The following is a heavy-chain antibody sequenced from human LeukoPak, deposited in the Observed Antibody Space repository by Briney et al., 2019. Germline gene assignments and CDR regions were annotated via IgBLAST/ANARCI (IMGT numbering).Heavy chain of an antibody. CDR1: GGSISSSSYY. Sequence: PSETLSLTCTVSGGSISSSSYYWGWIRQPPGKGLEWIGSIYYSGSTYYNPSLKSRVTISVDTSKNQFSLKLSSVTAADTAVYYCASFPRDTYYDFWKSRHDAFDIWGQGTMVTVSS. CDR3: ASFPRDTYYDFWKSRHDAFDI. V-gene: IGHV4-39*07. J-gene: IGHJ3*02. D-gene: IGHD3-3*01. CDR2: IYYSGST.